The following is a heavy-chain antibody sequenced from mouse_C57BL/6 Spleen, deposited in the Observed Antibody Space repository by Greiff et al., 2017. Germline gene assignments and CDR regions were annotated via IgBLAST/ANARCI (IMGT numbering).Heavy chain of an antibody. J-gene: IGHJ3*01. CDR1: GYSFTSYW. D-gene: IGHD1-1*01. CDR3: ARSLITTVVEAY. CDR2: INPSNGGT. V-gene: IGHV1-53*01. Sequence: QVQLKQSGTELVKPGASVKLSCKASGYSFTSYWMHWVKQRPGQGLEWIGNINPSNGGTNYNEKFKSKATLTVDKSSSTAYMQLNSMTSEDSAVDYCARSLITTVVEAYWGQGTMVTVSA.